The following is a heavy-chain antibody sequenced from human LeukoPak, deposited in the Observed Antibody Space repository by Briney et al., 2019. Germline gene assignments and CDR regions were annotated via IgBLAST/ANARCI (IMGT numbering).Heavy chain of an antibody. CDR3: AKIVIASGWSSDY. V-gene: IGHV3-23*01. CDR2: ITSSGGST. J-gene: IGHJ4*02. Sequence: GGSLRLSCAASGFSFSTYAMRWVRQAPGKGLEWVSTITSSGGSTYYADSVKGRFTISRDNSKSTLYLQMNSLRAEDTAIYYCAKIVIASGWSSDYWGQGTLVTVSS. CDR1: GFSFSTYA. D-gene: IGHD6-19*01.